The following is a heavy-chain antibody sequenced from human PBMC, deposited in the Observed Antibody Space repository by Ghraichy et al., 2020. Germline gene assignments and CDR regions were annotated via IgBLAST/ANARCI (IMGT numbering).Heavy chain of an antibody. Sequence: SETLSLTCTVSGGSISSYYWSWIRQPPGKGLEWIGYIYYSGSTNYNPSLKSRVTISVDTSKNQFSLKLSSVTAADTAVYYCARHTNYDPRDPDWFDPWGQGTLVTVSS. J-gene: IGHJ5*02. CDR1: GGSISSYY. V-gene: IGHV4-59*08. D-gene: IGHD3-22*01. CDR2: IYYSGST. CDR3: ARHTNYDPRDPDWFDP.